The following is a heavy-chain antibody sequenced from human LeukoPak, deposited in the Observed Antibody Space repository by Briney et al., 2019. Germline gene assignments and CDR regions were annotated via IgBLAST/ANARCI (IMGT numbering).Heavy chain of an antibody. J-gene: IGHJ4*02. D-gene: IGHD3-16*01. CDR2: ISYDGSNK. V-gene: IGHV3-30*04. CDR1: GFTFSSYA. CDR3: ARRAGAYPHPYDY. Sequence: PGGSLRLSCAASGFTFSSYAMHWVRQAPGKGLEWVALISYDGSNKYYADSVKGRFTISRDNSKNTLYLQMNSLRAEDTAVYYCARRAGAYPHPYDYWGQGTLVTVSS.